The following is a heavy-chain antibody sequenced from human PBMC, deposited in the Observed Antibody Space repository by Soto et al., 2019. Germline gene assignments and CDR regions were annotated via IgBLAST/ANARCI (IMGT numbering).Heavy chain of an antibody. CDR3: ARVEAPFGESLH. CDR1: GYTFNSYT. V-gene: IGHV1-18*01. Sequence: GASVKVSCKTSGYTFNSYTIAWVRQAPGQGLEWLGWISPDDGNTEYEQKFQGRVTMTADTLTNNAYLELRSLKSDDTAIYYCARVEAPFGESLHWGQGTQVTAPQ. D-gene: IGHD3-10*01. CDR2: ISPDDGNT. J-gene: IGHJ4*02.